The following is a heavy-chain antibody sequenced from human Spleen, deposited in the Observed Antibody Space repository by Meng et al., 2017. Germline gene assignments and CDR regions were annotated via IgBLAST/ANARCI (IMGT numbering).Heavy chain of an antibody. V-gene: IGHV4-31*01. J-gene: IGHJ4*02. CDR2: IYYSGST. CDR1: GGSISSGGYY. Sequence: SETLSLTCTVSGGSISSGGYYWSWIRQHPGKGLEWIGYIYYSGSTYYNPSLKSLVTISVDTSKNQFSLKLSSVTAADTAVYYCARGFFTVTKGFDYWGQGTLVTVSS. CDR3: ARGFFTVTKGFDY. D-gene: IGHD4-17*01.